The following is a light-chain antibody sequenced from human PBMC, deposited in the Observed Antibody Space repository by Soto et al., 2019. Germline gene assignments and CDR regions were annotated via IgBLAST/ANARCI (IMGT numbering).Light chain of an antibody. CDR1: QSLLDGDDGKTY. J-gene: IGKJ5*01. CDR2: TVS. Sequence: LVMTQTPLSLPVTPGEPASISCRSSQSLLDGDDGKTYLDWYLQKPGQSPQLLIYTVSYRASGVPDRFSGSGSGTDFTLKITRVVAEDVGVYYCMQRIELPITFGQGTRLEIK. CDR3: MQRIELPIT. V-gene: IGKV2-40*01.